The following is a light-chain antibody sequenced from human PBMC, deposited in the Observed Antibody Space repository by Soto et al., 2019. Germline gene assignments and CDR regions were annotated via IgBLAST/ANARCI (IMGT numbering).Light chain of an antibody. CDR2: DAS. V-gene: IGKV3-11*01. CDR3: QQRSNGLT. Sequence: EIVLTQSPATLSLSPGERATLSCRASQSISSYLAWYQQKRGQAPRLLIYDASNRATGIPARFSGSGSGTDFILTISSLEPEDFAVYYCQQRSNGLTFGGGTKV. CDR1: QSISSY. J-gene: IGKJ4*01.